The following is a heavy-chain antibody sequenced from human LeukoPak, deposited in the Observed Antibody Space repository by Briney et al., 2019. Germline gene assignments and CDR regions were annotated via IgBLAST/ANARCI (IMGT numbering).Heavy chain of an antibody. CDR1: GYTFTTFS. CDR2: INTNTGTP. V-gene: IGHV7-4-1*02. CDR3: AREDPRYSSGWFDY. D-gene: IGHD5-18*01. Sequence: GASVKVSCKASGYTFTTFSINWIRQAPGQGLEWMGWINTNTGTPTYVQGFTGRFVFSLDTSVSTAYLQISSLKADDTAIYFCAREDPRYSSGWFDYWGQGTLVTVSS. J-gene: IGHJ4*02.